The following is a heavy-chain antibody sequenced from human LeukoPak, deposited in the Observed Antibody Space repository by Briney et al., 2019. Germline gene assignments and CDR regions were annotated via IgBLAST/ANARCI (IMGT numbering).Heavy chain of an antibody. Sequence: GGSLRLSCAASGFTFSSYGMHWVRQAPGKGLEWVALIWYDGSNKYYADSVKGRLTISRDNSKNTLYLQMNSLRAEDTAVYYCAREGPRGDSQFDYWGQGTLVTVSS. V-gene: IGHV3-33*01. CDR1: GFTFSSYG. CDR3: AREGPRGDSQFDY. D-gene: IGHD2-21*01. J-gene: IGHJ4*02. CDR2: IWYDGSNK.